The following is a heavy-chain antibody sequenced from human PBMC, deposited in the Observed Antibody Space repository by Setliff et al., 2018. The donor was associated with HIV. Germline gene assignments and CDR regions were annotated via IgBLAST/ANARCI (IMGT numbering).Heavy chain of an antibody. CDR2: IYHSGST. D-gene: IGHD3-22*01. CDR1: GYSISSGYY. CDR3: ARDPHYFDTSGYYSWFYFDY. Sequence: SETLSLTCAVSGYSISSGYYWGWIWQPPGKGLEWIGSIYHSGSTYYNPSLKSRVTISVDTSKNQFSLKLSSVTAADTAVYYCARDPHYFDTSGYYSWFYFDYWGHGTLVTVSS. V-gene: IGHV4-38-2*02. J-gene: IGHJ4*01.